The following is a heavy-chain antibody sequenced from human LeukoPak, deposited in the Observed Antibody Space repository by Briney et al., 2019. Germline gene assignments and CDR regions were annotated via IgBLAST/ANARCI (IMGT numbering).Heavy chain of an antibody. CDR1: GGSISSYY. V-gene: IGHV4-4*07. CDR3: ARDGSKYYDFWSGYYHWFDP. Sequence: SETLSLTCTVSGGSISSYYWSWIRQPAGKGLEWIGRIYTSGSTNYNPSLKSRVTMSVDTSKNQFSLKLSSVTAADTAVYDCARDGSKYYDFWSGYYHWFDPWGQGTLVTVSS. CDR2: IYTSGST. J-gene: IGHJ5*02. D-gene: IGHD3-3*01.